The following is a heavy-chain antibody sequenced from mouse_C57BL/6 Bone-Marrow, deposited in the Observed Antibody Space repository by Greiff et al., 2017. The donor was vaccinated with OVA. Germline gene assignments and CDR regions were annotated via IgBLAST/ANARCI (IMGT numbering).Heavy chain of an antibody. CDR1: GYAFSSYW. CDR3: ARGTPINTVKDLDY. CDR2: IYPGDGDT. J-gene: IGHJ2*01. V-gene: IGHV1-80*01. Sequence: VQLQQSGAELVKPGASVKISCKASGYAFSSYWMNWVKQRPGKGLEWIGQIYPGDGDTNYNGKFKGKATLTADKSSSTAYMQLSSLTSEDSAVYFCARGTPINTVKDLDYWGQGTTLTVSS. D-gene: IGHD1-1*01.